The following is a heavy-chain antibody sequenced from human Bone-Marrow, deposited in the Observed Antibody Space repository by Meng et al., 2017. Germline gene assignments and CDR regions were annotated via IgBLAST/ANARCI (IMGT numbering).Heavy chain of an antibody. J-gene: IGHJ4*02. CDR2: IYYSGST. Sequence: QGHLQESGPGLWKPSETLSLTCTVSGGSISSYYWSWIRQPPGKGLEWIGYIYYSGSTNYNPSLKSRVTISVDTSKNQFSLRLTSVTAADTAVYYCAASPGWWRIDSWGQGTLVTVSS. D-gene: IGHD6-19*01. V-gene: IGHV4-59*12. CDR1: GGSISSYY. CDR3: AASPGWWRIDS.